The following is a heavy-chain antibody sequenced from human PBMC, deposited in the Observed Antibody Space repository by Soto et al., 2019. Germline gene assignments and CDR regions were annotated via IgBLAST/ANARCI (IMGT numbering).Heavy chain of an antibody. V-gene: IGHV3-33*01. Sequence: GGSLRLSCVASGFIFSNFGMHWVRQAPGKGLEWVAVISSDEKIKQYADSVRGRFAISRDNSKNTLYLQMTSLRAEDTAIYYCARGLRSVLDYWGQGTLVTSPQ. J-gene: IGHJ4*02. CDR3: ARGLRSVLDY. D-gene: IGHD6-6*01. CDR2: ISSDEKIK. CDR1: GFIFSNFG.